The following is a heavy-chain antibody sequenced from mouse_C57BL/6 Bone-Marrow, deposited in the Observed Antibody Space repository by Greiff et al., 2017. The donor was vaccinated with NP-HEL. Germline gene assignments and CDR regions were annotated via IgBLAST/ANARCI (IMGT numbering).Heavy chain of an antibody. CDR3: ARDPVYYGSSWFAY. V-gene: IGHV3-6*01. CDR1: GYSITSGYY. D-gene: IGHD1-1*01. Sequence: EVQLQESGPGLVKPSQSLSLTCSVTGYSITSGYYWNWIRQFPGNKLEWMGYISYDGSNNYNPSLKNRISITRDTSKNQFFLKLNSVTTEDTATYYCARDPVYYGSSWFAYWGQGTLVTVSA. CDR2: ISYDGSN. J-gene: IGHJ3*01.